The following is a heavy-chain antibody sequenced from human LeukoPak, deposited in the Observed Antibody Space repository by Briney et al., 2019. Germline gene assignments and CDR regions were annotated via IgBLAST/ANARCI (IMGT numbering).Heavy chain of an antibody. CDR2: ISYDGSNK. CDR1: GFTFSSYG. V-gene: IGHV3-30*18. Sequence: GGSLRLSCAASGFTFSSYGMRWVRQAPGKGLEWVAVISYDGSNKYYADSVKGRFTISRDNSKNTLYLQMNSLRAEDTAVYYCAKGAVRITMIVVVINHTYYFDYWGQGTLVTVSS. CDR3: AKGAVRITMIVVVINHTYYFDY. D-gene: IGHD3-22*01. J-gene: IGHJ4*02.